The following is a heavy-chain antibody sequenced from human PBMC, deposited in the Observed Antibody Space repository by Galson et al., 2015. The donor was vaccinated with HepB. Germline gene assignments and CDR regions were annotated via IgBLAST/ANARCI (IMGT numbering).Heavy chain of an antibody. Sequence: SVKVSCKASGYTFTYRYLHWVRQAPGQALEWMGWITPFNGNTNYAQKFQDRVTITRDRSMSTAYMELSSLRSEDTAMYYCASSSGSYPYGVYWGQGTLVTVSS. V-gene: IGHV1-45*02. CDR2: ITPFNGNT. CDR3: ASSSGSYPYGVY. D-gene: IGHD1-26*01. CDR1: GYTFTYRY. J-gene: IGHJ4*02.